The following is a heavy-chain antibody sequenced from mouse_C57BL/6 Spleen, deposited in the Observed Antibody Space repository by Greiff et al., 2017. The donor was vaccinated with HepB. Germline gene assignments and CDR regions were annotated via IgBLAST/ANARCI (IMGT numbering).Heavy chain of an antibody. D-gene: IGHD2-4*01. CDR1: GYTFTSYW. CDR3: ARSGGYDYPYFDV. V-gene: IGHV1-64*01. J-gene: IGHJ1*03. CDR2: IHPNSGST. Sequence: VQLQQPGAELVKPGASVKLSCKASGYTFTSYWMHWVKQRPGQGLEWIGMIHPNSGSTNYNEKFKSKATLTVDKSSSTAYMQLSSLTSEDSAVYYWARSGGYDYPYFDVWGTGTTVTVSS.